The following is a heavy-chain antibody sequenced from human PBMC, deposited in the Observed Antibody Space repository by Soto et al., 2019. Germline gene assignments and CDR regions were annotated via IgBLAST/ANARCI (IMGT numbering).Heavy chain of an antibody. D-gene: IGHD2-21*02. J-gene: IGHJ4*02. CDR3: ARGPVVTPFVDY. V-gene: IGHV4-61*01. CDR2: IYYSGTT. CDR1: GGSVTSGNYY. Sequence: LSLTCTASGGSVTSGNYYWSWIRQPPGKGLEWIGHIYYSGTTNYNPSLKSRVTISIDASKNQFSLKVNSVTAADTAVSYCARGPVVTPFVDYWGQGTLVTVSS.